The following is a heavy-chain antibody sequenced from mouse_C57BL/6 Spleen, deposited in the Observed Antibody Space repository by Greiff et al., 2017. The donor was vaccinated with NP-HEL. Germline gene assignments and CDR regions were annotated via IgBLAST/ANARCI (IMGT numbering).Heavy chain of an antibody. J-gene: IGHJ4*01. CDR2: IDPADGDT. D-gene: IGHD1-1*01. Sequence: EVQLQQSGAELVRPGASVKLSCTASGFNIKDYYMHWVKQRPEQGLEWIGRIDPADGDTEYAPKFQGKATMTADPSSTTAYLQLSSLTSEDTAVYYCTKGGITTGARDAMDYWGQGTSVTVAS. CDR3: TKGGITTGARDAMDY. CDR1: GFNIKDYY. V-gene: IGHV14-1*01.